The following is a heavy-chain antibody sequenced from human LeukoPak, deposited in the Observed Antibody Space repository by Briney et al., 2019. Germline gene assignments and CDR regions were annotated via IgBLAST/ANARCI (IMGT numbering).Heavy chain of an antibody. Sequence: GGSLRLSCAASGFTFSSYGMHWVRQAPGKGLEWVAVIWYDGSHKYHADSVKGRITVSRDNSKNTVYLQMSSLRAEDTAVYYCARDRIYDFIKNTDDYHYGMDVWGQGTTVTVSS. J-gene: IGHJ6*02. CDR2: IWYDGSHK. V-gene: IGHV3-33*01. D-gene: IGHD3-3*01. CDR3: ARDRIYDFIKNTDDYHYGMDV. CDR1: GFTFSSYG.